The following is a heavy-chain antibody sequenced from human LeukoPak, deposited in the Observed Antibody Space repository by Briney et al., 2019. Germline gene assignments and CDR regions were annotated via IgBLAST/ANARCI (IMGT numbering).Heavy chain of an antibody. V-gene: IGHV3-9*01. J-gene: IGHJ3*02. CDR3: AREQQLDAFDI. D-gene: IGHD6-13*01. CDR2: ISWNSGTI. Sequence: TGGSLRLSCAASGFTFDDYAMHWVRQAPGKGLEWVSGISWNSGTIGYADSVKGRFTISRDNSKNTLYLQMNSLRAEDTAVYYCAREQQLDAFDIWGQGTMVTVSS. CDR1: GFTFDDYA.